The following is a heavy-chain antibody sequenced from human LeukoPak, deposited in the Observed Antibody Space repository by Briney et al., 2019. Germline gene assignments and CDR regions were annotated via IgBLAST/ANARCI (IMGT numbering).Heavy chain of an antibody. CDR1: GGTFSSYA. Sequence: SVKVSCKASGGTFSSYAISWVRQAPGQGLEWMGGIIPIFGTANYAQKFQGRVTMTRNTSISTAYMELSSLRSEDTAVYYCARGTGCLRITSFDYWGQGTLVTVSS. V-gene: IGHV1-69*05. CDR3: ARGTGCLRITSFDY. D-gene: IGHD5/OR15-5a*01. CDR2: IIPIFGTA. J-gene: IGHJ4*02.